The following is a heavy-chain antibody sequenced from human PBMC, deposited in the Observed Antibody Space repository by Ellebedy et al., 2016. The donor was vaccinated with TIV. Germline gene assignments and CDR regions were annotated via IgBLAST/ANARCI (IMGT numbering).Heavy chain of an antibody. J-gene: IGHJ3*02. Sequence: GESLKISCAASGFTFTKFWMSWVHRAPGKGLEWVSLIYSDGSNKYYADSVEGRFTVSRDNSKNTLFLQMNNLRPEDTAVYYCSRSGYSHDAFDMWGQGTTVTVSS. CDR3: SRSGYSHDAFDM. V-gene: IGHV3-30*03. CDR1: GFTFTKFW. D-gene: IGHD3-3*01. CDR2: IYSDGSNK.